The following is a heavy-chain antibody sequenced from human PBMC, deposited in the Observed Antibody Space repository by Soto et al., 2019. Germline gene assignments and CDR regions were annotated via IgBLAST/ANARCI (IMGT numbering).Heavy chain of an antibody. CDR1: GGSINTGCYY. Sequence: TLSLTCAVSGGSINTGCYYWSWIRQRPGEGLEWIGYMYYSGSTYYNPSLKSRVTISVDTSKNHFSLKLGSVTAADTATYYCASAGSEYYFDSGGQGTLVTVYS. J-gene: IGHJ4*02. D-gene: IGHD1-26*01. CDR2: MYYSGST. CDR3: ASAGSEYYFDS. V-gene: IGHV4-31*11.